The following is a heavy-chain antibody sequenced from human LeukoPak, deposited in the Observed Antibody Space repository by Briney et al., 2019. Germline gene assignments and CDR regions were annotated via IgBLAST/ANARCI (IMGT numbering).Heavy chain of an antibody. V-gene: IGHV5-10-1*01. CDR3: ARRGSSGYYADTFDI. Sequence: GESLKISCKVSGYSFTSYWISWVRQMPGKGLEWMGRIDPSDSYTNYRPSFQGHVTISADKSISTAYLQWSSLKASDTAVYYCARRGSSGYYADTFDIWGQGTMVTVSS. D-gene: IGHD3-22*01. CDR2: IDPSDSYT. CDR1: GYSFTSYW. J-gene: IGHJ3*02.